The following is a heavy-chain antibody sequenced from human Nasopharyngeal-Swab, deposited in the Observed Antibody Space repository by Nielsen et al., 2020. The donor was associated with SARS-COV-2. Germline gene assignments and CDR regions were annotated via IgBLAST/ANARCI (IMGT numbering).Heavy chain of an antibody. V-gene: IGHV3-21*01. J-gene: IGHJ6*02. CDR1: GFTFRTYS. D-gene: IGHD3-9*01. Sequence: GESLKISCAASGFTFRTYSLNWVRQAPGKGLEWVSSISSSSSYIYYADSLKGRVTISRDNAKNSRYLQMNSLRAEDTGVYYCARGCVLTGPSCYYYCMDVWGQGTTVTVSS. CDR2: ISSSSSYI. CDR3: ARGCVLTGPSCYYYCMDV.